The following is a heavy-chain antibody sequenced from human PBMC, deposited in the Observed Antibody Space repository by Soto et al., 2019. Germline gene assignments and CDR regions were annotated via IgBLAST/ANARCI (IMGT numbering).Heavy chain of an antibody. J-gene: IGHJ3*02. CDR2: IIPMFGST. CDR1: GGTFSTYS. CDR3: ARSQGGEFQLLYAFDI. V-gene: IGHV1-69*01. D-gene: IGHD1-26*01. Sequence: QVQLVQSGAEVKKPGSSVKVPCKASGGTFSTYSVSWVRQAPGQGLEWMGGIIPMFGSTKYAQTFQDRVTVTVQQSTSTVYMELSSLRSDDTAVYYCARSQGGEFQLLYAFDIWGQGTKVTVSS.